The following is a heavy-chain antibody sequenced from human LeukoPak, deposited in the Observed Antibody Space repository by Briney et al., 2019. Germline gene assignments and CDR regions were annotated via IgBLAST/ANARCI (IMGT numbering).Heavy chain of an antibody. CDR3: ARDQATTVEYFDY. V-gene: IGHV4-61*02. Sequence: MSSETLSLTCTVSGGSISSVSYCWSWIRQPAGKGLEWIGRIYTSGSTNYNPSLKSRVTISVDTSKNQFSLKLSSVTAADTAVYYCARDQATTVEYFDYWGQGTLVTVSS. CDR2: IYTSGST. J-gene: IGHJ4*02. CDR1: GGSISSVSYC. D-gene: IGHD4-23*01.